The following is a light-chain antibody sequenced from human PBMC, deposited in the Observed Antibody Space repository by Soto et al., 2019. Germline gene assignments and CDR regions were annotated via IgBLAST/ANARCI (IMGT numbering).Light chain of an antibody. V-gene: IGLV2-8*01. CDR3: SSYAGSNYV. CDR1: SSDVGGYNY. Sequence: QSALTQPPSASGSPGQSVTISCTGTSSDVGGYNYVSWYQQHPGKAPKLMIYEVSKRPSGVPDRFSGSKSGNTASLTVSGLQAGDEADYYCSSYAGSNYVFGTG. J-gene: IGLJ1*01. CDR2: EVS.